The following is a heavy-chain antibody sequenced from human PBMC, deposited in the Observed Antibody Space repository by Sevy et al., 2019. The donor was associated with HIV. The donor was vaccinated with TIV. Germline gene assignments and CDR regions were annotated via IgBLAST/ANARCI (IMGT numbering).Heavy chain of an antibody. CDR2: IYTSGST. CDR3: AGGEVSGTGTTTTGWFDP. J-gene: IGHJ5*02. V-gene: IGHV4-61*02. Sequence: SETLSLTCTVSGGSISSGSYYWSWIRQPAGKGLEWIGRIYTSGSTNYNPSLKSRVTMSVDTSKNQFSLKLSSVTAADTAVYYCAGGEVSGTGTTTTGWFDPWGQGTLVTVSS. D-gene: IGHD1-7*01. CDR1: GGSISSGSYY.